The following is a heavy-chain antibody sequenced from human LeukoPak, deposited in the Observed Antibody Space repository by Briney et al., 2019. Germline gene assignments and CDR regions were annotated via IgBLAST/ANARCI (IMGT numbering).Heavy chain of an antibody. D-gene: IGHD3-16*01. J-gene: IGHJ6*02. CDR2: ISGSGGRT. V-gene: IGHV3-23*01. CDR3: AKGLHGGVGYGVDV. Sequence: GGSLRLSCTASGFTLSNYAMTWVRQAPRKRLEWVSSISGSGGRTYSADSVKGRFTISRDNSKNTLYLQMKNLRVEHTAVYYCAKGLHGGVGYGVDVWGQGTTVSVSS. CDR1: GFTLSNYA.